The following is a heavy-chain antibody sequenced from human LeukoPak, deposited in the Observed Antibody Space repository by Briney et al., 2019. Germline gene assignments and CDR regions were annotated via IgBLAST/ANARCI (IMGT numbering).Heavy chain of an antibody. CDR3: AKDQYYYDSSGDKNWFDP. D-gene: IGHD3-22*01. V-gene: IGHV3-23*01. Sequence: GGSLRLSCAAFGFTFSSYSMNWVRQVPGKGLEWVSAISGSGGSTYYADSVKGRFTNSRDNSKNTLYLQMNSLRAEDTAIYYCAKDQYYYDSSGDKNWFDPWGQGTQVTVSS. CDR2: ISGSGGST. CDR1: GFTFSSYS. J-gene: IGHJ5*02.